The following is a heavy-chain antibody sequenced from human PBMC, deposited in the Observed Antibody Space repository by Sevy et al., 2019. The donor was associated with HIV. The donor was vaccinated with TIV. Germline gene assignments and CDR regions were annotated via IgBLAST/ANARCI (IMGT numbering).Heavy chain of an antibody. CDR1: GGSFSGYY. D-gene: IGHD2-2*01. Sequence: ETLSLTCAVYGGSFSGYYWSWIRQPPGKGLEWIGEINHSGSTNYNPSLKSRVTISGDTSKNQFSLKLSSVTAADTAVYYCARHCSSTSCSHAFDIWGQGTMVTVSS. CDR3: ARHCSSTSCSHAFDI. CDR2: INHSGST. J-gene: IGHJ3*02. V-gene: IGHV4-34*01.